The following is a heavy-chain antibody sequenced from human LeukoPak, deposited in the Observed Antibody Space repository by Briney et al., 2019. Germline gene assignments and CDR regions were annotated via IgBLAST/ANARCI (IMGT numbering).Heavy chain of an antibody. CDR1: GGSISSGFHY. Sequence: PSQTLSLTCTVSGGSISSGFHYWTWIRQPAGKGLEWIGRIYTSGSINYNPSLKSRVTISVDTSKNQFSLKLSSVTAADTAVYYCASEPGQWLVSGYFDYWGQGTLVTVSS. CDR3: ASEPGQWLVSGYFDY. V-gene: IGHV4-61*02. CDR2: IYTSGSI. D-gene: IGHD6-19*01. J-gene: IGHJ4*02.